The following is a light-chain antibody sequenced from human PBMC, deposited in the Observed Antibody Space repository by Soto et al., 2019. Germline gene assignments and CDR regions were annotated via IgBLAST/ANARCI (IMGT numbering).Light chain of an antibody. CDR3: QQSYSTRYT. CDR2: AAS. CDR1: QSTSSY. Sequence: DIQMTQSPSSLSASVGDRVTITCRASQSTSSYFNWYQQKPGKAPKLLIYAASSLQSGVPSRFSGSGSGTDFTLTISSLQPEDFATYYCQQSYSTRYTFGQGTKLEIK. J-gene: IGKJ2*01. V-gene: IGKV1-39*01.